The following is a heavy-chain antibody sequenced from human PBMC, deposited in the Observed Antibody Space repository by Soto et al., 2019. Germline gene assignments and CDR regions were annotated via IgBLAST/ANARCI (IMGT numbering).Heavy chain of an antibody. CDR2: ISFSSQTI. CDR3: ARASSGYDLGDDF. Sequence: PGGSLRLSCAASGFDFVDYSFHWVRQAPGKGLEWISYISFSSQTIYYADSVKGRFTVSRDNAKKSLYLQMNTLRVEDTAVYYCARASSGYDLGDDFWGQGTLVTVSS. D-gene: IGHD5-12*01. J-gene: IGHJ4*02. CDR1: GFDFVDYS. V-gene: IGHV3-48*01.